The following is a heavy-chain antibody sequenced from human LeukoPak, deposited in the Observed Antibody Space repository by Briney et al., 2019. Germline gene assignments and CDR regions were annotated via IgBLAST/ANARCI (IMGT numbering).Heavy chain of an antibody. D-gene: IGHD5-12*01. Sequence: GASVKVSCKASGGTFSSYAISWVRQAPGQGREWMGGIIPIFGTANYAQKFQGRVTITADESTSTAYMELSSLRSEDTAVYYCARGAHAVPRGYSGYDHFDYWGQGTLVTVSS. CDR2: IIPIFGTA. CDR3: ARGAHAVPRGYSGYDHFDY. V-gene: IGHV1-69*13. CDR1: GGTFSSYA. J-gene: IGHJ4*02.